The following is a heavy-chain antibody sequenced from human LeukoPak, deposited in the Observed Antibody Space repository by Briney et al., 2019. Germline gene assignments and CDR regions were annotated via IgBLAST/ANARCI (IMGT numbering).Heavy chain of an antibody. CDR2: ITRSSGTI. D-gene: IGHD1-7*01. J-gene: IGHJ3*01. Sequence: GGSLRLSCAASGFTFSGYDMNWVRQAPGKGLEWVSFITRSSGTIYYTDSVKGRFTVSRDNAESSLYLQMNSLRDEDTAVYSCVRDKLGGAFDVWGHGTMVTVSS. CDR3: VRDKLGGAFDV. V-gene: IGHV3-48*02. CDR1: GFTFSGYD.